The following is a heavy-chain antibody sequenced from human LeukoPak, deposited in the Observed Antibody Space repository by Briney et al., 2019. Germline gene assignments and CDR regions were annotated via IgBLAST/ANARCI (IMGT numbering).Heavy chain of an antibody. CDR1: GGSFSGYY. J-gene: IGHJ4*02. CDR3: ARGGYFWSGYLDDY. Sequence: SETLSLTCAVYGGSFSGYYWSWIRQPPEKGLEWIGEINHSGSTNYNPSLKSRVTISVDTSKNQSSLKLSSVTAADTAVYYCARGGYFWSGYLDDYWGQGTLVTVSS. D-gene: IGHD3-3*01. V-gene: IGHV4-34*01. CDR2: INHSGST.